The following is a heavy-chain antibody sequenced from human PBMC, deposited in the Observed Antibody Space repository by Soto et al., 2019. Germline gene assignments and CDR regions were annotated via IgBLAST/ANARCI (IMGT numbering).Heavy chain of an antibody. CDR2: LYWDDDE. D-gene: IGHD5-12*01. V-gene: IGHV2-5*02. J-gene: IGHJ4*02. Sequence: QITVKESGPTLVKPTQTLTLTCTVSGFSLSTSGVAVAWIRQPPGKALEWLALLYWDDDERYSPPLRSRLTITKDNSKNQVVLTMTNMDPEDTGTYYCVHRQYNGYDWGYFDYWGQGSLVAVSS. CDR3: VHRQYNGYDWGYFDY. CDR1: GFSLSTSGVA.